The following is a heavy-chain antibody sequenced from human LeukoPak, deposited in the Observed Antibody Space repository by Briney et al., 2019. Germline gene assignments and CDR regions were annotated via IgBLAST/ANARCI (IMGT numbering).Heavy chain of an antibody. D-gene: IGHD1-26*01. V-gene: IGHV3-66*02. J-gene: IGHJ3*02. CDR2: IYSGGST. Sequence: GGSLRLSCAASGFTVSSNYMSWVCQAPGKGLEWVSVIYSGGSTYYADSVKGRFTISRDNSKNTLYLQMNSLRAEDTAVYYCAKDFPGGSYEDDVFDIWGQGTMVTVSS. CDR1: GFTVSSNY. CDR3: AKDFPGGSYEDDVFDI.